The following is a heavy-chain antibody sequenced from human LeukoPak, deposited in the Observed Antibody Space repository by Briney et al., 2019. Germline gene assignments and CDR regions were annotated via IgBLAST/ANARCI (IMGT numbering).Heavy chain of an antibody. D-gene: IGHD2-15*01. J-gene: IGHJ5*02. CDR2: IYYTGST. CDR1: GGSVSSGSYY. Sequence: PSETLSLTCTVSGGSVSSGSYYWSWIRQPPGKGLEWIGYIYYTGSTNYNPALKSRVTISLDTSKNQFSLRLSSVTAADTAVYSCARATTPGVVPGWFGPWGQGTLVTVSS. V-gene: IGHV4-61*01. CDR3: ARATTPGVVPGWFGP.